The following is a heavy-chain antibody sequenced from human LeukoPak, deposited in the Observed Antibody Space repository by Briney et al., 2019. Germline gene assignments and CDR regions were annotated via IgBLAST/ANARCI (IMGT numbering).Heavy chain of an antibody. CDR3: AKGHSSTWYRDFDY. D-gene: IGHD6-13*01. CDR1: GFTFSSYG. Sequence: PGGSLRLSCAASGFTFSSYGMSWVRQAPGKGLEWVSAISGSGSSTYYAASVKGRFTISRDNSKNTLYLQMNSLRAEDTAVYYCAKGHSSTWYRDFDYWGQGTLVTVSS. J-gene: IGHJ4*02. V-gene: IGHV3-23*01. CDR2: ISGSGSST.